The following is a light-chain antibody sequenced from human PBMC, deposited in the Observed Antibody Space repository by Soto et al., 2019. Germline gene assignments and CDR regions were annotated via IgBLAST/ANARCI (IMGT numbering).Light chain of an antibody. J-gene: IGLJ2*01. Sequence: QSVLTQPPSASGAPGQRITISCFGSSSNIGSNTVNWYQQFPGTAPKLLIDSHNQRPSGVPDRFFGSKSGTSASLAITGLQSEDEADYYCAAWDDSLTGPVFGGGTKVTVL. CDR3: AAWDDSLTGPV. CDR2: SHN. CDR1: SSNIGSNT. V-gene: IGLV1-44*01.